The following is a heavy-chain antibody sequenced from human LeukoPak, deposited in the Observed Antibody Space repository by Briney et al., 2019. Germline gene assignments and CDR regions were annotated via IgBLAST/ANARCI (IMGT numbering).Heavy chain of an antibody. CDR2: IYPGDSDT. Sequence: GESLKISCNASGYTFSNYWIGWVRQVPGKGLEWMGIIYPGDSDTRYSPSFQGQVTISADKSISTAYLQWSSLKASDTAMYYCARPRGGDYVDGMDVWGQGTTVTVSS. J-gene: IGHJ6*02. CDR3: ARPRGGDYVDGMDV. D-gene: IGHD4-17*01. V-gene: IGHV5-51*01. CDR1: GYTFSNYW.